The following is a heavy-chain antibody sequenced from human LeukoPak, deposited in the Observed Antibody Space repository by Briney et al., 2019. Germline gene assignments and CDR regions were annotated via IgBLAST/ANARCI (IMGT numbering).Heavy chain of an antibody. CDR1: GFTFSSYA. V-gene: IGHV3-30-3*01. D-gene: IGHD3-22*01. Sequence: GGSLRLSCAASGFTFSSYAMHWVRQAPGKGLEWVAVISYDGSNKYYADSVKGRFTISRDNSKNTLYLQMNSLRAEDTAVYYCARALIVVGPRAYMDVWGKGTTVTVSS. CDR2: ISYDGSNK. J-gene: IGHJ6*03. CDR3: ARALIVVGPRAYMDV.